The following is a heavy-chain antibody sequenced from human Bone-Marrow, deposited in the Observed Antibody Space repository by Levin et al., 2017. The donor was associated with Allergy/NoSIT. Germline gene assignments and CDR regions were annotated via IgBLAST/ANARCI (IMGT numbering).Heavy chain of an antibody. D-gene: IGHD3-22*01. CDR2: ISGSGGST. J-gene: IGHJ4*02. CDR1: GFTFSSYA. CDR3: AKDSVLFTMIVVVPAIRMGSY. Sequence: GESLKISCAASGFTFSSYAMSWVRQAPGKGLEWVSAISGSGGSTYYADSVKGRFTISRDNSKNTLYLQMNSLRAEDTAVYYCAKDSVLFTMIVVVPAIRMGSYWGQGTLVTVSS. V-gene: IGHV3-23*01.